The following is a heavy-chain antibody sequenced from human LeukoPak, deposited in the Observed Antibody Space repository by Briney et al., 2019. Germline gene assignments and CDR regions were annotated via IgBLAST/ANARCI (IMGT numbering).Heavy chain of an antibody. J-gene: IGHJ4*02. Sequence: PSETLSLTCTVSGGSISSSSYYWGWIRQPPGKGLEWIGSIYYSGSTYYNPSLKSRVTIFVDTSKNQFSLKLSSVTAADTAVYYCARRTHYEDCFDYWGQGTLVTVSS. CDR3: ARRTHYEDCFDY. V-gene: IGHV4-39*01. CDR2: IYYSGST. CDR1: GGSISSSSYY. D-gene: IGHD3-22*01.